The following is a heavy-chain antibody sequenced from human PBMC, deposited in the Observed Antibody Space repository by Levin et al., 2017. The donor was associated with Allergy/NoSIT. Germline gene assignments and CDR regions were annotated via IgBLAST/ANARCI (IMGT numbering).Heavy chain of an antibody. CDR2: IYPGDSDT. Sequence: KVSCQGSGYSFANYWIGWVRQVPGKGLEWMGRIYPGDSDTDYSPSFQGQVSMSVDKSTTTAYLQLRGLKASDTAIYFCARRAGDAFDGWGQGTRVTVSS. CDR1: GYSFANYW. CDR3: ARRAGDAFDG. V-gene: IGHV5-51*01. J-gene: IGHJ3*01.